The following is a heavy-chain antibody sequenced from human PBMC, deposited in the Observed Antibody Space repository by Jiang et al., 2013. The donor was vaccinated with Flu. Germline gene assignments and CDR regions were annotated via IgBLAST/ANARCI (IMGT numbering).Heavy chain of an antibody. CDR1: GYTFTSYA. CDR3: ARDSYCTTSGCYSTY. V-gene: IGHV1-3*04. J-gene: IGHJ4*02. CDR2: INTGNGDT. D-gene: IGHD2-15*01. Sequence: GAEVKKPGASVKVSCEASGYTFTSYAIHWVRQAPGQRLEWMGWINTGNGDTHYSQESQGRVTIARDTSASVAYMELNSLRSEDTAVYYCARDSYCTTSGCYSTYWGQGTLVTVSS.